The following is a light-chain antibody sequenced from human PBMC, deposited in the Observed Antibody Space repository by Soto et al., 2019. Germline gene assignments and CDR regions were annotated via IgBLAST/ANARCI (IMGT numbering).Light chain of an antibody. V-gene: IGLV1-47*01. J-gene: IGLJ2*01. CDR2: RNN. Sequence: QSVLTQPPSASGTPGQRVTISCSGSSSNIGSNYVYWYHQLPGTAPKLVIYRNNQRPSGVPDRISGSKSGTSASLAISGLRSEDEADYYWAAWDDRLSGLVFGRGTKVTVL. CDR3: AAWDDRLSGLV. CDR1: SSNIGSNY.